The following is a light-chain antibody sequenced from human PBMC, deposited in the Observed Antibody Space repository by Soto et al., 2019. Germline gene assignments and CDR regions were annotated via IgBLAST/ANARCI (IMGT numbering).Light chain of an antibody. CDR1: QSIGSK. J-gene: IGKJ1*01. CDR2: GAS. CDR3: QQYGSSPRT. V-gene: IGKV3-15*01. Sequence: EILMTQSPATLSVSPGERVTLSCRASQSIGSKLAWYQQRPGQAPRLLIYGASTRATGIPSRFSGSGSGTEFTLTISRLEPEDFAVYYCQQYGSSPRTFGRGTKVDIK.